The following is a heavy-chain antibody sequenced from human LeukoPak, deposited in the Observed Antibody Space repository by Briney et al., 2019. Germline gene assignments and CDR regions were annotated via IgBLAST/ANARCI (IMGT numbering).Heavy chain of an antibody. J-gene: IGHJ4*02. CDR2: INPSGGST. Sequence: ASGKVSCKASVYTFTSYDMHWVRQAPGQGLEWMRIINPSGGSTSYAQKSQGRVTMTRDTSTSTVYMELSSLRSEDTAVYYCASPSYYDFWSGYYPLDYWGQGTLVTVSS. CDR3: ASPSYYDFWSGYYPLDY. D-gene: IGHD3-3*01. V-gene: IGHV1-46*01. CDR1: VYTFTSYD.